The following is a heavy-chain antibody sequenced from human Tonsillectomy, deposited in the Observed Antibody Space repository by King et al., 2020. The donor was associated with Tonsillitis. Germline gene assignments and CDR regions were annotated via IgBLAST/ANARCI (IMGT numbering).Heavy chain of an antibody. J-gene: IGHJ4*02. V-gene: IGHV4-34*01. CDR2: INHSGST. CDR1: GGSFSGYY. Sequence: VQLQQWGAGLLKPSETLSLTCAVYGGSFSGYYWSWIRQPPGKGLEWIGEINHSGSTNYNPSLKSRVTISVDTSKNQFSLKLSSVTAADTAVYYCARGWAYGYTHDYWGQGTLVTVSS. CDR3: ARGWAYGYTHDY. D-gene: IGHD5-18*01.